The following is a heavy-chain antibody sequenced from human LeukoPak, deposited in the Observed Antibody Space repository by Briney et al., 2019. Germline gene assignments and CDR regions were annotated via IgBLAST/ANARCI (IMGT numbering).Heavy chain of an antibody. CDR2: ISAYNGNT. D-gene: IGHD5-18*01. Sequence: ASVKVSCKASGYTFTSYGISWVRQAPGQGLEWMGWISAYNGNTNYAQKIQGRVTMTTDTSTRTAYMELRSLRSDDTAVYYCASSGYSYGYGAFDIWGQGTMVTVSS. V-gene: IGHV1-18*01. CDR1: GYTFTSYG. J-gene: IGHJ3*02. CDR3: ASSGYSYGYGAFDI.